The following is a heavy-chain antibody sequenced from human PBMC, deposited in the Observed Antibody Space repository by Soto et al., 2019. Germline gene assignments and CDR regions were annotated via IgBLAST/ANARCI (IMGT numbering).Heavy chain of an antibody. CDR3: ARVGGPSRSSGAFDM. J-gene: IGHJ3*02. CDR1: GFSLSSDW. Sequence: GGSLRLSCAASGFSLSSDWMHWVRQAPGRGLLWVSRIKSDGSVTTYADSVKGRFTISRDTAKNTLYLQMNSLRAEDTAVYYCARVGGPSRSSGAFDMWGQGTMVTVSS. V-gene: IGHV3-74*03. D-gene: IGHD3-10*01. CDR2: IKSDGSVT.